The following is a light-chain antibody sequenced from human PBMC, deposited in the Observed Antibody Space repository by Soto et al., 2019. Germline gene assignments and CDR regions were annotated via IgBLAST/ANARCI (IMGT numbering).Light chain of an antibody. J-gene: IGKJ2*01. CDR2: CSS. Sequence: EIVLTQSPGTLSLSPGERATLSCRASQSVSSNYLAWYQQKPGQAPRLRSYCSSNRASGIPDRFRGGASGTGFTLTINRLEHEDFAVYFCYQYGGSPPFTLGQGNKVEIK. CDR1: QSVSSNY. CDR3: YQYGGSPPFT. V-gene: IGKV3-20*01.